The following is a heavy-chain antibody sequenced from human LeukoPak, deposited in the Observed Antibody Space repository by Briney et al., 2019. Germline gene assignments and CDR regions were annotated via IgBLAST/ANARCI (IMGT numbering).Heavy chain of an antibody. J-gene: IGHJ4*02. CDR3: ARAHPLGHCSGTSCQTPYY. CDR1: GYTFSSYY. D-gene: IGHD2-2*01. CDR2: INPSGGST. Sequence: ASVKVSCKASGYTFSSYYMHWVRQAPGQGLEWVGIINPSGGSTTYAQKFQGRVTMTRDTSTSKVYMELSSLRPEDTAVYYCARAHPLGHCSGTSCQTPYYWGQGTLVTVSS. V-gene: IGHV1-46*03.